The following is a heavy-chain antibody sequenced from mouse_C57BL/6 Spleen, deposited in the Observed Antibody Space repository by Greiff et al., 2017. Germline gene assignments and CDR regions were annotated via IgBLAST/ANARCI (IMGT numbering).Heavy chain of an antibody. D-gene: IGHD1-1*01. Sequence: QVHVKQPGAELVMPGASVKLSCKASGYTFTSYWMHWVKQRPGQGLEWIGEIDPSDSYTNYNQKFKGKSTLTVDKSSSTAYMQLSSLTSEDSAVYYCARGDYYGSRVFDYWGQGTTLTVSS. J-gene: IGHJ2*01. V-gene: IGHV1-69*01. CDR2: IDPSDSYT. CDR3: ARGDYYGSRVFDY. CDR1: GYTFTSYW.